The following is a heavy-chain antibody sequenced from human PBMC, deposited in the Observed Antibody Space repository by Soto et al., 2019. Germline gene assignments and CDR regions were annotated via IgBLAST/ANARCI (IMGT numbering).Heavy chain of an antibody. CDR3: ARSDSSGKTRYYFDH. J-gene: IGHJ4*02. CDR2: IYSTEST. V-gene: IGHV4-31*03. D-gene: IGHD3-22*01. Sequence: QVQLQESGPGLVKTSQTLSLTCTVSGGSISTGSYYWTWIRQHPGKGLEWIGYIYSTESTNYNPSLKSRLSISVDMSASQFSLKLSSVTVADTAVYYCARSDSSGKTRYYFDHWGQGTLVTVSS. CDR1: GGSISTGSYY.